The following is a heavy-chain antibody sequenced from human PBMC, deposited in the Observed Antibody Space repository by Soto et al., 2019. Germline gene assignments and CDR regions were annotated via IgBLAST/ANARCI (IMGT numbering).Heavy chain of an antibody. V-gene: IGHV3-48*02. CDR3: ARRGWDLLNFFDY. Sequence: EVQLVESGGGLVQPGGSLRLSCAASGFTFSSYGMNWVRQAPGKGLEWVSYISHSSSTIYYADSVKGRFTISRDNAKNSLYLQMNSLRDEDTAVYYCARRGWDLLNFFDYWGQGTLVTVSS. CDR2: ISHSSSTI. J-gene: IGHJ4*02. CDR1: GFTFSSYG. D-gene: IGHD1-26*01.